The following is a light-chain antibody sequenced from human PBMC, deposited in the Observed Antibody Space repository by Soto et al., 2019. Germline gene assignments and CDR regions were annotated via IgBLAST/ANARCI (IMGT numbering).Light chain of an antibody. V-gene: IGKV3-20*01. J-gene: IGKJ2*01. CDR2: GVS. CDR1: QTVGASQ. CDR3: HQYSNPPHT. Sequence: ETVLTQSPGTLSLSPGEGATLSCRASQTVGASQLAWYQQKPGQSPRLLIYGVSIRATGIPDRFGGSGSGTDLTLTISRLEPEDFAVYYCHQYSNPPHTFGQGTKLEIK.